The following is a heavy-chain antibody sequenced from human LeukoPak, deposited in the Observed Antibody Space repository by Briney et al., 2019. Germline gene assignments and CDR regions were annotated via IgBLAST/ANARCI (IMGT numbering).Heavy chain of an antibody. D-gene: IGHD2-2*01. CDR2: IEQDGSGK. CDR1: GFSFSDYW. V-gene: IGHV3-7*01. CDR3: ARASVLGPNTDY. J-gene: IGHJ4*02. Sequence: PGGSLRLSCAASGFSFSDYWMSWVRQTPGKGLEWVASIEQDGSGKNYVDSVEGRFTISRDNAKNSLYLQMNNLRADDTAVYYCARASVLGPNTDYWGQGTLVTVSS.